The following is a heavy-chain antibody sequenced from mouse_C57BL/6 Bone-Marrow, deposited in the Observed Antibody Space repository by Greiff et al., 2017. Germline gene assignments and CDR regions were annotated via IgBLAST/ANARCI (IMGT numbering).Heavy chain of an antibody. CDR2: IDPENGDT. Sequence: EVQLQQSGAELVRPGASVKLSCTASGFNIKDDYMHWVKQRPEQGLEWIGWIDPENGDTEYASKFQGKATITADTSSNTAYLQLSSLTSEDTAVYYCTTLTLYDYLAWFAYWGQGTLVTVSA. D-gene: IGHD2-4*01. V-gene: IGHV14-4*01. J-gene: IGHJ3*01. CDR1: GFNIKDDY. CDR3: TTLTLYDYLAWFAY.